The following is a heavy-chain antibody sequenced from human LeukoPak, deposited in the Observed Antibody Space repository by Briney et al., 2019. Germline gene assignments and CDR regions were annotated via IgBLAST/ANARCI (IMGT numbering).Heavy chain of an antibody. CDR3: AREYSTRFDY. V-gene: IGHV3-48*01. D-gene: IGHD2/OR15-2a*01. J-gene: IGHJ4*02. Sequence: GGSLRLSCVASGFTFSSYTMNWVRQAPGKGLEWVSYISSSSTTIYYADSVKGRFTISRDNSKNTLYLQMNSLRAEDTAVYYCAREYSTRFDYWGQGTLVTVSS. CDR1: GFTFSSYT. CDR2: ISSSSTTI.